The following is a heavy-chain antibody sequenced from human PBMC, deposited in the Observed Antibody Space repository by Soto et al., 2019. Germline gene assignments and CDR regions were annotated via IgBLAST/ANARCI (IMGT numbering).Heavy chain of an antibody. CDR3: ARNDILTGKFDY. CDR1: GFTFVSYA. D-gene: IGHD3-9*01. J-gene: IGHJ4*02. V-gene: IGHV3-30-3*01. Sequence: PWGSLRLSCAASGFTFVSYAIRFFGQAPGKGLEWVAVISYDGSNKYYADSVKGRFTSSRDNSKNTLYLQMNSLRAEDTAVYYCARNDILTGKFDYWGQGTLVTVSS. CDR2: ISYDGSNK.